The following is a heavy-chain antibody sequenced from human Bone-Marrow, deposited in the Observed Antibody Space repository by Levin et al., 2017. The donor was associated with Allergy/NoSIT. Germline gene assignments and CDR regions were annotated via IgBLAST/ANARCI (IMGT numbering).Heavy chain of an antibody. Sequence: GESLKISCAASGFTFSSYAMSWVRQAPGKGLEWVSAISGSGGSTYYADSMKGRFTISRDNSKNTLYLQMNSLRAEDTAVYYCAKGHKRYSSGWPDYWGQGTLVTVSS. D-gene: IGHD6-19*01. J-gene: IGHJ4*02. CDR2: ISGSGGST. V-gene: IGHV3-23*01. CDR3: AKGHKRYSSGWPDY. CDR1: GFTFSSYA.